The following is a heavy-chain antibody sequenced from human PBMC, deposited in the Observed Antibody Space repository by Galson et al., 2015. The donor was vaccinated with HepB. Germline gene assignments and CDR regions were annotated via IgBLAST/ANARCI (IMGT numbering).Heavy chain of an antibody. CDR3: ASDRDSSRGMEY. CDR1: GFTFSDYY. D-gene: IGHD6-13*01. J-gene: IGHJ4*02. Sequence: SLRLSCAASGFTFSDYYMSWIRQAPGKGLEWVSYISSTSIYTNYAHSVKGRFTISRDNAKNSLYLQMNSLRAEDTVVYYCASDRDSSRGMEYWSQGTLVTVSS. CDR2: ISSTSIYT. V-gene: IGHV3-11*06.